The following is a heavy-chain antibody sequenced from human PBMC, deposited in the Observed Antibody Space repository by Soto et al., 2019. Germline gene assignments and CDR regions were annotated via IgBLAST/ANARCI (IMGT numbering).Heavy chain of an antibody. Sequence: SETLSLTCTVSGGSVSSGSYYWSWIRQPPGKGLEWIGYIYYSGSTNYNPSLKSRVTISVDTSKNQFSLKLSSVTAADTAVYYCARGYYDFWSGPPFDYWGQGTLVTVSS. V-gene: IGHV4-61*01. CDR2: IYYSGST. CDR1: GGSVSSGSYY. D-gene: IGHD3-3*01. J-gene: IGHJ4*02. CDR3: ARGYYDFWSGPPFDY.